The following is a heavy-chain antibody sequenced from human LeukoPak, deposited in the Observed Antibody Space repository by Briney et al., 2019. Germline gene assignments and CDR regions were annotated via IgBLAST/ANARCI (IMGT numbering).Heavy chain of an antibody. CDR1: GYTFTSYD. V-gene: IGHV1-8*03. CDR2: MNPNSGNT. CDR3: AIIGGTYYHY. Sequence: GASVKVSCKASGYTFTSYDINWVRQATGQGLEWMGRMNPNSGNTGYAQKFQGRVTITRNTSISTAYMELSSLRSEDTAVYCCAIIGGTYYHYWGQGTLVTVSS. J-gene: IGHJ4*02. D-gene: IGHD1-26*01.